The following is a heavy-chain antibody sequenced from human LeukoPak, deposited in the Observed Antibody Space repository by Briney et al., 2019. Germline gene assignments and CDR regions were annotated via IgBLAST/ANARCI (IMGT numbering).Heavy chain of an antibody. CDR3: ARDSYYGSGSYYRYTFDY. V-gene: IGHV3-53*01. CDR1: GFTVSSNY. CDR2: IYSGGTT. J-gene: IGHJ4*02. Sequence: PGGSLRLSCAASGFTVSSNYMGWVRQAPGKGLEWVSVIYSGGTTYYADSVKGRFTISRDNPKNTLYLQMNSLRAEDTAVYYCARDSYYGSGSYYRYTFDYWGQGTLVTVSS. D-gene: IGHD3-10*01.